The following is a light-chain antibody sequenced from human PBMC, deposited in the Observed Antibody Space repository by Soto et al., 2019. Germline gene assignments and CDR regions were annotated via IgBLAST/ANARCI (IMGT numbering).Light chain of an antibody. V-gene: IGKV3-11*01. CDR3: QECSNCAPT. Sequence: EIVLTQSPATLSLSPGERATLSCRASQSVSSYLAWYQQKPGQAPRLLIYDASNRATGIPATFSGSGSRTAFTLTTSSAAHEDFAVYSCQECSNCAPTFDGAINVEI. CDR1: QSVSSY. J-gene: IGKJ4*01. CDR2: DAS.